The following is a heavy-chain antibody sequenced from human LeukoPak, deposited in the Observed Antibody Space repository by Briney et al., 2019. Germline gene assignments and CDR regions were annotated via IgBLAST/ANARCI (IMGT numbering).Heavy chain of an antibody. J-gene: IGHJ4*02. CDR2: IYYSGST. V-gene: IGHV4-59*01. Sequence: SETLSLTCTVSGGSISSYYWSWIRQPPGKGLEWIGYIYYSGSTNYNPSLKSRVTISVDTSKNQFSLKLSSVSAADTAVYYCARGRSGAARGLTFDYWGQGTLVTVSS. CDR1: GGSISSYY. CDR3: ARGRSGAARGLTFDY. D-gene: IGHD6-6*01.